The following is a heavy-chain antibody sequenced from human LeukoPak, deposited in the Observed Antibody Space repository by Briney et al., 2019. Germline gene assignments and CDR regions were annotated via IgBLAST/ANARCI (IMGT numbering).Heavy chain of an antibody. D-gene: IGHD6-19*01. CDR3: ARDTDSSGWYYYYYGMDV. CDR2: TYYRSKWYN. CDR1: GDSVSSNSAA. Sequence: SQTLSLTCAISGDSVSSNSAAWNWIRQSPSRGLEWLGRTYYRSKWYNDYAVPVKSRITINPDTSKNQFSLQLNSVTPEDTAVYYCARDTDSSGWYYYYYGMDVWGQGTTVTVSS. J-gene: IGHJ6*02. V-gene: IGHV6-1*01.